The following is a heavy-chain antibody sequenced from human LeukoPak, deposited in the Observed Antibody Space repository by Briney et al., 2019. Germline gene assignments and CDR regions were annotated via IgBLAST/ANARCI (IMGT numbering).Heavy chain of an antibody. D-gene: IGHD5-18*01. V-gene: IGHV4-59*01. J-gene: IGHJ4*02. CDR1: GGSMSNYY. CDR2: IFYSGVT. CDR3: ARLGSQLWRYFDC. Sequence: SETLSVTCTMSGGSMSNYYWGWIRQTPGKGLESLGYIFYSGVTDYNPSLKSRLTISIDTSKSQFSLNLNSVTAADTAVYYCARLGSQLWRYFDCWGQGTLVTVSS.